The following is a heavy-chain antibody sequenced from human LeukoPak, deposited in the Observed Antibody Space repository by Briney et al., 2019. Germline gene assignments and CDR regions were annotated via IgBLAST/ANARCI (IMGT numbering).Heavy chain of an antibody. CDR1: GFTFSSYA. D-gene: IGHD6-13*01. J-gene: IGHJ4*02. CDR2: ISGSGGST. V-gene: IGHV3-23*01. Sequence: PGGSLRLSCAASGFTFSSYAMSWVRQAPGKGLEWVSAISGSGGSTYYADSVKGRFTISRDNSKNTVYLQMNSLRAEDTAIYYCARGAYSSSWLNFDYWGQGTLVTVSS. CDR3: ARGAYSSSWLNFDY.